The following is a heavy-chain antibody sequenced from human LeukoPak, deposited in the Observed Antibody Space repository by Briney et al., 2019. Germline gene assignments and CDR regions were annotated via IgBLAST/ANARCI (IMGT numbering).Heavy chain of an antibody. CDR1: GGSISSGGNY. V-gene: IGHV4-31*03. CDR2: IYYSGST. Sequence: SETLSLTCTVSGGSISSGGNYWSWIRQHAGKGLEWIGYIYYSGSTYYNPSLKSRVTISVDTSKNQFSLKLSSVTAADTAVYYCAREKGYCSGSSCYGSWFDPWGQGTLVTVSS. J-gene: IGHJ5*02. CDR3: AREKGYCSGSSCYGSWFDP. D-gene: IGHD2-15*01.